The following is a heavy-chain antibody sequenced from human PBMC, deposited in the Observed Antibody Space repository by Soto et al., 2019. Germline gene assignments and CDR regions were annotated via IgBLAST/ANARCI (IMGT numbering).Heavy chain of an antibody. V-gene: IGHV1-46*03. D-gene: IGHD6-25*01. CDR3: TRGLACGDY. Sequence: QVQLVQPGAEVKKPGASVKFSCKASGYIFTNFYIHWVRQAPGQGLEWIGIINPNGGSTNYEQNSQGRGTMTRDTSTSTVYLDLSSLRSEDTAGYYCTRGLACGDYWGQGTLIIVSS. J-gene: IGHJ4*02. CDR2: INPNGGST. CDR1: GYIFTNFY.